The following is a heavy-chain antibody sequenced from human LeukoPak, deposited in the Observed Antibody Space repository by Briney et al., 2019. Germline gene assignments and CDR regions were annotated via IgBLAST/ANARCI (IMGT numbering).Heavy chain of an antibody. CDR2: IYHSGST. J-gene: IGHJ4*02. Sequence: PSETLSLTCAVSGYSISSGYYWGWIRQPPGKGLEWIGSIYHSGSTYYNPSLKSRVTISVDTSKNQFSLKLSSVTAADTAVYYCARRTVTQTLTGTDWGQGTLVTVCS. V-gene: IGHV4-38-2*01. CDR1: GYSISSGYY. CDR3: ARRTVTQTLTGTD. D-gene: IGHD4-11*01.